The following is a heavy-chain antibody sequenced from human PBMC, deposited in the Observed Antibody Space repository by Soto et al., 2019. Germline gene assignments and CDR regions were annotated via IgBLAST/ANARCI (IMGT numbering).Heavy chain of an antibody. CDR2: IYSGGST. V-gene: IGHV3-53*01. CDR3: AREVPRGYSGYDYYYGMDV. Sequence: LRLSCAASGFTVSSNYMIWVRQAPGKGLEWVSVIYSGGSTYYADSVKGRFTISRDNSKNTLYLQMNSLRAEDTAVYYCAREVPRGYSGYDYYYGMDVWGQGTTVTVSS. D-gene: IGHD5-12*01. CDR1: GFTVSSNY. J-gene: IGHJ6*02.